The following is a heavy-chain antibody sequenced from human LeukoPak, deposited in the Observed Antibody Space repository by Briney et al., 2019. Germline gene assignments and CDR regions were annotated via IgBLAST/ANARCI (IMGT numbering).Heavy chain of an antibody. CDR2: ISGSAVTT. D-gene: IGHD3-10*01. CDR1: GFTFSNYA. Sequence: GGSLRLSCATSGFTFSNYAMSWVRQAPGKGLEWVSSISGSAVTTYYADSVKGRFAISRDNSKDTLYLQMTSLRDEDTAVYYCAKDQRFGDLDDYRGQGTLVTVSS. CDR3: AKDQRFGDLDDY. V-gene: IGHV3-23*01. J-gene: IGHJ4*02.